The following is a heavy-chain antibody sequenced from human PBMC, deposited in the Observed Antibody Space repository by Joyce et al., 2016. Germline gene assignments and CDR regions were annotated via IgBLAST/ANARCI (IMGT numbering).Heavy chain of an antibody. J-gene: IGHJ4*02. Sequence: QVQLQLWGAGLLKPSETLSLTCAVYGGSFSGYYWGWIRQPPGKGLEWIGEINQSGNTNYNPSLKSRVNISVDTSKKQLSLKLNSVTAADTAVYYCARGLDYYNSNGYYEYYFDYWGQGTLVTVSS. CDR3: ARGLDYYNSNGYYEYYFDY. CDR2: INQSGNT. D-gene: IGHD3-22*01. CDR1: GGSFSGYY. V-gene: IGHV4-34*01.